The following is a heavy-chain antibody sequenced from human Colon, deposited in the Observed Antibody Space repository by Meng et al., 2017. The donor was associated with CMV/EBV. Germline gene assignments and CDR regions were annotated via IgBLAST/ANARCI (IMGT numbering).Heavy chain of an antibody. CDR3: ARAGAEVTTHFDR. V-gene: IGHV1-18*01. CDR1: GYKFDIYG. D-gene: IGHD2-21*02. Sequence: ASGYKFDIYGITWVRQVPGQGLEWVGWISGVNGDTNYAQKFQGRVTVTADTSTKTAYMEPRGLKSDDSAVYYCARAGAEVTTHFDRWGQGTLVTVSS. CDR2: ISGVNGDT. J-gene: IGHJ4*02.